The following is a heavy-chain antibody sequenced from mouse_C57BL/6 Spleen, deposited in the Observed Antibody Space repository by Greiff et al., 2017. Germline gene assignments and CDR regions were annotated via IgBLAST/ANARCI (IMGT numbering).Heavy chain of an antibody. CDR1: GYTFTEYT. Sequence: VKLVESGAELVKPGASVKLSCKASGYTFTEYTIHWVKQRSGQGLEWIGWFYPGSGSIKYNEKFKDKATLTADKSSSTVYMELSRLTSEDSAVYFCARHESPYYYGSSYGGFAYWGQGTLVTVSA. D-gene: IGHD1-1*01. V-gene: IGHV1-62-2*01. CDR2: FYPGSGSI. CDR3: ARHESPYYYGSSYGGFAY. J-gene: IGHJ3*01.